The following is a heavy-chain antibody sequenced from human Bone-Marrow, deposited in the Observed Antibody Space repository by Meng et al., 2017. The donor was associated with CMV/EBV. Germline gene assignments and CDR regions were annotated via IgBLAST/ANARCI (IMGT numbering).Heavy chain of an antibody. CDR2: ISGSGGST. V-gene: IGHV3-23*01. J-gene: IGHJ4*02. CDR1: GFTFRSSA. CDR3: AKLGDAILSQRGYFYY. D-gene: IGHD3-3*01. Sequence: GESLKISCAASGFTFRSSALSWVRQAPGKGLEWVSAISGSGGSTYYTDSVKGRFTISRDNSKNTLYLQMNSLGAEDTAVYYCAKLGDAILSQRGYFYYWGQGTLVTVSS.